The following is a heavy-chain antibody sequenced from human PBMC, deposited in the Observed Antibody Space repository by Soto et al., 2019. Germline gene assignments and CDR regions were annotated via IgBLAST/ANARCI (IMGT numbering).Heavy chain of an antibody. CDR2: IIPIFGTA. D-gene: IGHD3-10*01. V-gene: IGHV1-69*13. Sequence: SVKGSCKASGGTFSSYAISWVRQAPGQGLEWMGGIIPIFGTANYAQKFQGRVTITADESTSTAYMELSSLRSEDTAVYYCAREEYYYGSAACFECWGQGTLDTVPS. CDR1: GGTFSSYA. CDR3: AREEYYYGSAACFEC. J-gene: IGHJ4*02.